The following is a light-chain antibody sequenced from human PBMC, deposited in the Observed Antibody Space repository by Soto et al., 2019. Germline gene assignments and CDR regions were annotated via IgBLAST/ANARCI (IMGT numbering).Light chain of an antibody. CDR2: SAS. J-gene: IGKJ2*01. CDR1: QSVSSN. Sequence: EIVMTQSPATLSVSPGERVTLSCRASQSVSSNLAWYQQKPGQAPRLLIYSASTRATGIPARFSGSGSGTEFPLAITSLQSEDFAVVFCQQYVIWPPTFTFGQGTKLEIK. CDR3: QQYVIWPPTFT. V-gene: IGKV3-15*01.